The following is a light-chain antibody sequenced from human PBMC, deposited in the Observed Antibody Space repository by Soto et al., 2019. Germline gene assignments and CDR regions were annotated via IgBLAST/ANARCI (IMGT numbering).Light chain of an antibody. CDR3: QQYGSSLIT. CDR1: QSISSDH. J-gene: IGKJ5*01. V-gene: IGKV3-20*01. CDR2: GAS. Sequence: EIVLTQSPGILSLSPGERATLACRASQSISSDHLAWYQQRPGQSPRLLIYGASSRATGIPDRFSGSGSGTDFTLTISRLEPEDFAVYYCQQYGSSLITFGQGTRLEIK.